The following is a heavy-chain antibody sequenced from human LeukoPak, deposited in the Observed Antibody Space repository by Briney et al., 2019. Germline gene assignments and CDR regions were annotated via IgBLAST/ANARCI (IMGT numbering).Heavy chain of an antibody. V-gene: IGHV1-69-2*01. CDR2: LDPEDGKT. D-gene: IGHD3-22*01. CDR1: GYTFTDYY. Sequence: ASVKVSCKASGYTFTDYYIYWVQQAPGKGLEWMGRLDPEDGKTIYAKKFQGRVTLTADTSTDTACMELSSLRSEDTAMFYCATKRDTRGYDYWGQGTLVTVSS. CDR3: ATKRDTRGYDY. J-gene: IGHJ4*02.